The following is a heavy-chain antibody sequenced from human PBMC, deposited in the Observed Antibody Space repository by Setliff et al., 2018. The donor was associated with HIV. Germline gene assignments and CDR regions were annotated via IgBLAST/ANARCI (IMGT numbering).Heavy chain of an antibody. CDR2: INHSGSI. J-gene: IGHJ2*01. D-gene: IGHD3-22*01. Sequence: PSETLSLTCAVCGESFSGHHCSWIRQPPGKGLEWIGKINHSGSINYNPSLKSRVPISVDTFWGSVTAADTAVYYCARHQGKYYDSSGYSGWFFDLWGRGTLVTVSS. CDR3: ARHQGKYYDSSGYSGWFFDL. CDR1: GESFSGHH. V-gene: IGHV4-34*01.